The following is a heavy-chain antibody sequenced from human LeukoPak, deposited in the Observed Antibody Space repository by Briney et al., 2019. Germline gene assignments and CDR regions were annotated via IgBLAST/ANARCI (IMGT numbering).Heavy chain of an antibody. Sequence: ASVKVSCKASGYTFTSYAMNWVRQAPGQGLEWTGWINTNTGNPTYAQGLTGRFVFSLDTSVSTAYLQISSLKAEDTAVYYCAREVDIVVVPAAMPQIWFDPWGQGTLVTVSS. CDR3: AREVDIVVVPAAMPQIWFDP. CDR1: GYTFTSYA. J-gene: IGHJ5*02. D-gene: IGHD2-2*03. CDR2: INTNTGNP. V-gene: IGHV7-4-1*02.